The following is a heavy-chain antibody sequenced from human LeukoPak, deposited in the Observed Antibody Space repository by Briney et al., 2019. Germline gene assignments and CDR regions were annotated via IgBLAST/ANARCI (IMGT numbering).Heavy chain of an antibody. CDR2: IIPILGIA. V-gene: IGHV1-69*04. J-gene: IGHJ4*02. Sequence: SVKVSCKASGGTFISYTISWVRQAPGQGLEWMGRIIPILGIANYAQKFQGRVTITADKSTSTAYMELSSLRSEDTAVYYCARDSGSQASDFDYWGQGTLVTVSS. CDR1: GGTFISYT. D-gene: IGHD1-26*01. CDR3: ARDSGSQASDFDY.